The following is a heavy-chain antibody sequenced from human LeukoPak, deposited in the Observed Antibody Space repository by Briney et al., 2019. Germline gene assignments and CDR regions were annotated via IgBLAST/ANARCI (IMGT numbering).Heavy chain of an antibody. J-gene: IGHJ6*03. Sequence: PSQTLSLTCTVSGGSISSGGYYWSWIRQPPGKGLEWIGYIYHSGSTYYNPSLKSRVTISVDRSKNQFSLKLSSVTAADTAVYYCARSRGQLGSRDAPLWKITGTTLYMDVWGKGTTVTVSS. V-gene: IGHV4-30-2*01. CDR2: IYHSGST. D-gene: IGHD1-7*01. CDR3: ARSRGQLGSRDAPLWKITGTTLYMDV. CDR1: GGSISSGGYY.